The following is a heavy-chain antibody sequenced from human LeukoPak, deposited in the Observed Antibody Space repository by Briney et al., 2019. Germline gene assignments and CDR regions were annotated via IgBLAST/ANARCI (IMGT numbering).Heavy chain of an antibody. D-gene: IGHD2-2*01. CDR1: GYTFTGYY. J-gene: IGHJ5*02. CDR2: INPNSGGT. Sequence: ASVKVSCKASGYTFTGYYMHWVRQAPGQGLEWMGWINPNSGGTNYAQKFQGRVTMTRDTSISTAYMELSRLRSGDTAVYYCAREGTDIVVVGRWFDPWGQGTLVTVSS. CDR3: AREGTDIVVVGRWFDP. V-gene: IGHV1-2*02.